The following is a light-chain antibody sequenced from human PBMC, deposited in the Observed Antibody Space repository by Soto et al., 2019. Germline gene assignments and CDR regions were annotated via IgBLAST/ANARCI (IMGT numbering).Light chain of an antibody. CDR2: GAS. CDR1: QSVSSN. CDR3: QQRSEWPLCT. Sequence: EIVMTQSPATLSVSPGERATLSCRASQSVSSNLAWYQQKPGQAPRLLIYGASTRATGIPARFSGSGSGTEFTLTISSLQSEDFAVYFCQQRSEWPLCTFGQGTKVDIK. J-gene: IGKJ2*02. V-gene: IGKV3-15*01.